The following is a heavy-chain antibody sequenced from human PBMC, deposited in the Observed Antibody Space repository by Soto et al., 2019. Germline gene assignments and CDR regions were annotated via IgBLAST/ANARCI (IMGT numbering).Heavy chain of an antibody. CDR3: ARGRYGDY. D-gene: IGHD1-1*01. CDR2: ISAHNGNT. V-gene: IGHV1-18*01. Sequence: QVHLVQSGAEVKKPGASVKVSCRGSGYTFTSYGITWVRQAPGQGLEWMGWISAHNGNTDYAQRLQGRVTVTRDTSTSTAYMELRSLRSDDTAVYYCARGRYGDYWGQGALVTVSP. J-gene: IGHJ4*02. CDR1: GYTFTSYG.